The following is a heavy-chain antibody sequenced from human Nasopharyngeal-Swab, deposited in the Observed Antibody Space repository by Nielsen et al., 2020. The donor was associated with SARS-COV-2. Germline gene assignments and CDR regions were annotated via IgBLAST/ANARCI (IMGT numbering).Heavy chain of an antibody. CDR1: GFTFSSYS. V-gene: IGHV3-21*01. D-gene: IGHD3-3*01. J-gene: IGHJ5*02. CDR2: ISSSSSYI. CDR3: ARAYDSPEWFDP. Sequence: GESLKISCAASGFTFSSYSMNWVRQAPGKGLEWVSSISSSSSYIYYADSVKGRFTISRDNAKNSLYLQMNSLRAEDTAVYYCARAYDSPEWFDPWGQGTLVTVSS.